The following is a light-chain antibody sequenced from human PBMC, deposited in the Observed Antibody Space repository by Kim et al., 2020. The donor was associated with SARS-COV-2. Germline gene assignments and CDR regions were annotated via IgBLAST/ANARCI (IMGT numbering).Light chain of an antibody. J-gene: IGLJ2*01. CDR1: SLRSYY. CDR2: GNN. CDR3: NCRDSSVNHVV. V-gene: IGLV3-19*01. Sequence: SSSLPPYPAMSVALGQTVSITCQGDSLRSYYAGWYQQRPGQAPKLVVYGNNNRPSGIPARFSGSISGNTASLTITGAQAEDEADYYCNCRDSSVNHVVFGGWTQLTVL.